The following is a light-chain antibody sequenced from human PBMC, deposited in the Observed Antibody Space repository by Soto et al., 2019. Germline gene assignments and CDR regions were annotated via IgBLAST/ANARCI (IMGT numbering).Light chain of an antibody. V-gene: IGKV1-39*01. J-gene: IGKJ4*01. CDR2: AAS. CDR1: QSISIY. Sequence: DIQMTQSPSSLSASVGDRVTITCRASQSISIYLNWYQQKPGKAPKLLIYAASSLQSGVPSRFEGSGSGTDFTLTISSLQREDLATYYCQQSLTTPLTFGGGTKVEIK. CDR3: QQSLTTPLT.